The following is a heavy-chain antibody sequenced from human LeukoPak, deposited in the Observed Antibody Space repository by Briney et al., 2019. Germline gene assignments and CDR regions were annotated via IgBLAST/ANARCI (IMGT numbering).Heavy chain of an antibody. Sequence: SETLSLTCAVYGGSFSGYYWGWIRQPPGKGLEWIGEINHSGSTNYNPSLKSRVTILVDTSKNQFSLKLSSVTAADTAVYYCARGRKYSSSSKNYYYYYMDVWGKGTTVTVSS. CDR1: GGSFSGYY. D-gene: IGHD6-6*01. CDR3: ARGRKYSSSSKNYYYYYMDV. CDR2: INHSGST. J-gene: IGHJ6*03. V-gene: IGHV4-34*01.